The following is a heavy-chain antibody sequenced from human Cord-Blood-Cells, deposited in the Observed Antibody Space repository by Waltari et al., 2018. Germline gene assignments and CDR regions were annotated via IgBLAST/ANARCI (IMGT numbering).Heavy chain of an antibody. J-gene: IGHJ4*02. CDR3: ATWLGDSSGYSLDY. V-gene: IGHV1-24*01. CDR1: AYTLTDSS. CDR2: FDPEDGET. Sequence: VQLGLSGAEVKKPGASVKVSCKVSAYTLTDSSMQGVRQAPGKGLEWMGGFDPEDGETIYAQKCQGRVTMTEDTSTDTAYMELSSLRSDDTAVYYCATWLGDSSGYSLDYWGQGTLVTVSS. D-gene: IGHD3-22*01.